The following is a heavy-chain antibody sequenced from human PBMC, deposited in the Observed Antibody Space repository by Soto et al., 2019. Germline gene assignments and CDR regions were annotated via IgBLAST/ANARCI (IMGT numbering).Heavy chain of an antibody. CDR2: ISYDGSNK. V-gene: IGHV3-30-3*01. CDR3: ARAESQWLVTGRLDY. D-gene: IGHD6-19*01. Sequence: QVQLVESGGGVVQPGRSLRLSCAASGFTFSSYAMHWVRQAPGKGLEWVAVISYDGSNKYYADSVKGRFTISRDNSKNTQYLQRNSLRAENTVVYYCARAESQWLVTGRLDYWGQGTLVTVSS. CDR1: GFTFSSYA. J-gene: IGHJ4*02.